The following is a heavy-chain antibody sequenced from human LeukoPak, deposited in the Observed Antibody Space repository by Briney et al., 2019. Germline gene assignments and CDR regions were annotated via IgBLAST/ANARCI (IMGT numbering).Heavy chain of an antibody. V-gene: IGHV3-7*03. J-gene: IGHJ6*02. CDR3: ARGGGLDV. Sequence: GGSLRLSCAASGFTFSNYWMSWVRQAPGKGLEWVASINHNGNVNYYVDSVKGRFTISRDNAKNSLYLQMSNLRAEDTAVYFCARGGGLDVWGQGATVTVSS. D-gene: IGHD3-16*01. CDR2: INHNGNVN. CDR1: GFTFSNYW.